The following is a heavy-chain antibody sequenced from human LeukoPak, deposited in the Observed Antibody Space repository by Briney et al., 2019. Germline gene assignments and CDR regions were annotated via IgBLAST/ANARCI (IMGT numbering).Heavy chain of an antibody. Sequence: PSETLSLTCTVSGGSISSSSYYWGWIRQPPGKGLEWIGSIYYSGSTYYNPPLKSRVTISVDTSKNQFSLKLSSVTAADTAVYYCARILFNYDILTGYYEYYFDYWGQGTLVTVSS. CDR1: GGSISSSSYY. V-gene: IGHV4-39*07. CDR3: ARILFNYDILTGYYEYYFDY. J-gene: IGHJ4*02. CDR2: IYYSGST. D-gene: IGHD3-9*01.